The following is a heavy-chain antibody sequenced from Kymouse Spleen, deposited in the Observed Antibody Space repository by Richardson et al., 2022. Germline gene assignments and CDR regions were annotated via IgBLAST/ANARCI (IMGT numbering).Heavy chain of an antibody. Sequence: QVQLVESGGGVVQPGRSLRLSCAASGFTFSSYGMHWVRQAPGKGLEWVAVIWYDGSNKYYADSVKGRFTISRDNSKNTLYLQMNSLRAEDTAVYYCARDGVLMVYWGQGTLVTVSS. V-gene: IGHV3-33*01. D-gene: IGHD2-8*01. J-gene: IGHJ4*02. CDR2: IWYDGSNK. CDR3: ARDGVLMVY. CDR1: GFTFSSYG.